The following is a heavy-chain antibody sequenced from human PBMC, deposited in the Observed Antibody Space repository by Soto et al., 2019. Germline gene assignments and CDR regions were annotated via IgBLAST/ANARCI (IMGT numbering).Heavy chain of an antibody. CDR2: ISAYNGYT. J-gene: IGHJ6*02. CDR3: ARDPTIFGVVQNYGMDV. V-gene: IGHV1-18*01. CDR1: GYTFTTFG. D-gene: IGHD3-3*01. Sequence: QVQLVQSGAEVKKPGASVKLSCKASGYTFTTFGISWVRQAPGQGLEWMGWISAYNGYTNYAQKLQGRVTMTTDTSTSTAYMELRSLRSDDTAVYYCARDPTIFGVVQNYGMDVWGQGTTVTVSS.